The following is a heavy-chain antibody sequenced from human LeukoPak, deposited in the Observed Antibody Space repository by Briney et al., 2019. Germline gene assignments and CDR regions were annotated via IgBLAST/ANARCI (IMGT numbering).Heavy chain of an antibody. V-gene: IGHV1-69*13. CDR1: GGTFSSYA. J-gene: IGHJ4*02. Sequence: SVKVSCKASGGTFSSYAISWVRQAPGQGLEWMGGIIPIFGTANYAQKFQGRVTITADESTSTAYMELSSLRSEDTAVYYCARDRYYYDSSGYYDYWGQGTLVTVSS. D-gene: IGHD3-22*01. CDR3: ARDRYYYDSSGYYDY. CDR2: IIPIFGTA.